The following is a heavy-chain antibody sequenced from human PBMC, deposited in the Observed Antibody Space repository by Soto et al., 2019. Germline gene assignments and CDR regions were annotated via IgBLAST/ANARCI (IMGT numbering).Heavy chain of an antibody. Sequence: PGGSLKLSCAASGFTVSSNYMSWVRQAPGKGLEWVSVIYSGGSTYYADSVKGRFTISRDNSKNTLYLQMNSLRAEDTAVYYCARTLGLLWFGEPPNHTWFDPWGQGTLVTVSS. J-gene: IGHJ5*02. V-gene: IGHV3-53*01. D-gene: IGHD3-10*01. CDR1: GFTVSSNY. CDR2: IYSGGST. CDR3: ARTLGLLWFGEPPNHTWFDP.